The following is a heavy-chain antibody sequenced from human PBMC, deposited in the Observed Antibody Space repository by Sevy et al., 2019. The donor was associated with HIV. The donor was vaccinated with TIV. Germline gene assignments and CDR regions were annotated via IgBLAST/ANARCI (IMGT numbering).Heavy chain of an antibody. J-gene: IGHJ4*02. D-gene: IGHD3-10*01. CDR1: GFTFSSYS. CDR2: ISSSSSYI. V-gene: IGHV3-21*01. CDR3: ARDPSDYGSGSYYNDRVLNY. Sequence: GGSLRLSCAASGFTFSSYSMNWVRQAPGKGLEWVSSISSSSSYIYYADSVKGRFTISRDNAKNSLYLQMNSLRAEDTALYYCARDPSDYGSGSYYNDRVLNYWGQGTLVTVSS.